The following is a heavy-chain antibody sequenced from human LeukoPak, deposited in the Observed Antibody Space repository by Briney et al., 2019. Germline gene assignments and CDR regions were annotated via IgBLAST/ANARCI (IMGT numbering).Heavy chain of an antibody. D-gene: IGHD3-10*01. CDR3: AKVRRGSGSFFSRGHNWFDP. CDR2: IIPIFGTA. V-gene: IGHV1-69*05. CDR1: GGTFSSYA. Sequence: ASVKVSCKASGGTFSSYAISWVRQAPGPGLEWMGGIIPIFGTANYAQKFQGRVTITTDESTSTAYMELSSLRSEDTAGYYCAKVRRGSGSFFSRGHNWFDPWGQGTLVTVSS. J-gene: IGHJ5*02.